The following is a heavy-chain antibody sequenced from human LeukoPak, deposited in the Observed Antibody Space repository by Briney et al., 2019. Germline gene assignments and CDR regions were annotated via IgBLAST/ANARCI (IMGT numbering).Heavy chain of an antibody. CDR2: IKSKTDGGTT. J-gene: IGHJ4*02. CDR1: GFTFSNAW. Sequence: PGGSLRLSCAASGFTFSNAWMSWVRQAPGKGLEWVGLIKSKTDGGTTDYAAPVKGRFTISRDDSKNTLYLQMNSLKTEDTAVYYCTTAPYRAAAELNFDYWGQGTLVTVSS. V-gene: IGHV3-15*01. D-gene: IGHD6-13*01. CDR3: TTAPYRAAAELNFDY.